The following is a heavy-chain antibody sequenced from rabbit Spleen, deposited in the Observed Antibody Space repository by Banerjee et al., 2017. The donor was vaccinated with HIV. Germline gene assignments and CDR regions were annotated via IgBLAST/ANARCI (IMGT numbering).Heavy chain of an antibody. V-gene: IGHV1S40*01. D-gene: IGHD8-1*01. Sequence: VESGGGLVKPGASLTLTCTASGFSFSSSYDMSWVRQAPGKGLEWIGFIYTGNGKNYYASWAKGRFTISKTSSTTVTLQMTSLTAADTATYFCARDAGSGPYIDGYFSLWGPGPLVTVS. CDR3: ARDAGSGPYIDGYFSL. J-gene: IGHJ4*01. CDR2: IYTGNGKN. CDR1: GFSFSSSYD.